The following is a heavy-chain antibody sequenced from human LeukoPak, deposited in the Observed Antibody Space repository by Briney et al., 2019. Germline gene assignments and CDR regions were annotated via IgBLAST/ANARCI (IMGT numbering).Heavy chain of an antibody. V-gene: IGHV1-8*01. CDR2: MNPNSGNT. J-gene: IGHJ4*02. Sequence: ASVKVSCKTSGYTFTIFDINWVRQAPGQGLEWMGWMNPNSGNTGCAQKFQGRVTMTRNTSISTAYMELSSLRSEDTAVYYCARRLKWGLVKGYYFDYWGQGTLVTVSS. D-gene: IGHD1-26*01. CDR3: ARRLKWGLVKGYYFDY. CDR1: GYTFTIFD.